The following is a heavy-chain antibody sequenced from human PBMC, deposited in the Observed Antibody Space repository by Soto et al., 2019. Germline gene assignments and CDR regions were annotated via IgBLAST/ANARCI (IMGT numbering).Heavy chain of an antibody. V-gene: IGHV1-18*01. Sequence: QVQLVQSGAEVKKPGASVKVSCKASGYTFTSYGISWVRQAPGQGLEWMGWISAYNGNTNYAQKLQGRVTMTTDTSTSTAYMELRSLRSADTAVYYCARDPNDYGDRTTALYYGMDVWGQGTTVTVSS. J-gene: IGHJ6*02. D-gene: IGHD4-17*01. CDR2: ISAYNGNT. CDR1: GYTFTSYG. CDR3: ARDPNDYGDRTTALYYGMDV.